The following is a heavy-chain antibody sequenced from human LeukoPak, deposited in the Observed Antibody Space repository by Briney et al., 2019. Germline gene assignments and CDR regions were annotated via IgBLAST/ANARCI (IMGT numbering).Heavy chain of an antibody. CDR2: INPSGGST. CDR3: ARGRRYCSGTTCYPESFDV. CDR1: GYTFTSYY. Sequence: ASVKVSCKASGYTFTSYYMHWVRQAPGQGLEWMGIINPSGGSTSYAQKFQGRVTMTRDTSTSTVYMELSTLRSDDTAVYYCARGRRYCSGTTCYPESFDVWGQGTFVTVSS. D-gene: IGHD2-2*01. J-gene: IGHJ3*01. V-gene: IGHV1-46*01.